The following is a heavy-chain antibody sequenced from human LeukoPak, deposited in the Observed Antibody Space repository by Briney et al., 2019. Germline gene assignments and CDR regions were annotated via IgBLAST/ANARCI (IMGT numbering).Heavy chain of an antibody. CDR1: GLSFRSYS. V-gene: IGHV3-7*01. Sequence: GGSLRLSCAASGLSFRSYSMIWVLQDAGKGLEWVANIKRDGTEKYYVGSVEGRFTISRDNAKNSLYLQMNSLRAEDTAVYYCARGPNTDYGRRYYYYMDVWGKGTTVTVSS. CDR2: IKRDGTEK. D-gene: IGHD4-17*01. CDR3: ARGPNTDYGRRYYYYMDV. J-gene: IGHJ6*03.